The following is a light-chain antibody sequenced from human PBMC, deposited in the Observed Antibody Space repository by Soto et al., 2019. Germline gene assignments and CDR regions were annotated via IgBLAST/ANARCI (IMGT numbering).Light chain of an antibody. CDR2: GAS. J-gene: IGKJ4*01. V-gene: IGKV3-15*01. Sequence: EPGFTQSPATLSVSPRERATLSCRASQSVSSNLAWYQQKPGKAPRLLIYGASTLASGLPSRFSGSGSGTDFTLTISSLQPEDFAVYYCQQYGSSPLTFGGGTKVDIK. CDR3: QQYGSSPLT. CDR1: QSVSSN.